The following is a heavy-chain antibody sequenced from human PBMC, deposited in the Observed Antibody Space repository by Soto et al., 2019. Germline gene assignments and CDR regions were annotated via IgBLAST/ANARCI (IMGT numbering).Heavy chain of an antibody. D-gene: IGHD3-9*01. CDR1: GYPFIKYG. V-gene: IGHV1-18*04. CDR2: IKVDSGYT. CDR3: ATSYDTGFDP. Sequence: QLQLVQSAAEVKKPGASVRVSCKAYGYPFIKYGISWIRQAPEQGLEWMGWIKVDSGYTNYAQKFQGRVTMTADTSSDTALMELRSLRRDDTAVYFCATSYDTGFDPWGQGTLVSVSS. J-gene: IGHJ5*02.